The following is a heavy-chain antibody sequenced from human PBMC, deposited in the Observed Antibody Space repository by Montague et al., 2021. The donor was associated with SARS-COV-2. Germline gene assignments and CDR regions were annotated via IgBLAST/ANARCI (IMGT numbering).Heavy chain of an antibody. D-gene: IGHD3-10*01. Sequence: SETLSLTCTVSIGSISSYYWSWIRQPPGKGLEWIGNIYYSGSTNYNPSLKRRVTISVDTSKNQFSLKLSSVTAADTAVYYCARSVSSESSRKGLWGVSSVGSFSMDVWGQGTTVTVSS. CDR2: IYYSGST. J-gene: IGHJ6*02. CDR3: ARSVSSESSRKGLWGVSSVGSFSMDV. V-gene: IGHV4-59*01. CDR1: IGSISSYY.